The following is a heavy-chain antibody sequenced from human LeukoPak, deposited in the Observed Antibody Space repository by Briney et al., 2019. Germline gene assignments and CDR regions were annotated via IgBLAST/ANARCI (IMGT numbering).Heavy chain of an antibody. CDR1: GFTFSSYA. CDR2: ISGSGVST. D-gene: IGHD3-10*02. Sequence: TGGSLRLSCAASGFTFSSYAMNWVRQAPGKGLEWVSGISGSGVSTYYADSVKGRFTISRDNSKSMLFLQLNSLRAEDTALYYCARDLHYYVAMDVWGQGTTVTVSS. CDR3: ARDLHYYVAMDV. V-gene: IGHV3-23*01. J-gene: IGHJ6*02.